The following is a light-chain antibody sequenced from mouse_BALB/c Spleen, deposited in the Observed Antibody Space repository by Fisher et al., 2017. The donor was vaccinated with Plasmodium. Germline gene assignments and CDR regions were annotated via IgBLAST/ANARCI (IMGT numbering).Light chain of an antibody. J-gene: IGKJ4*01. CDR3: WQGKHFPYT. Sequence: VLTQSPLSLPVSLGDQASISCRSSQSLLHSYGDTYLHWYLQKPGQTPKLLIYKVSNRFSGVPDRFSGSGSGTDFTLKISRVEAEDLGVYYCWQGKHFPYTFGPGTKLER. CDR2: KVS. V-gene: IGKV1-110*01. CDR1: QSLLHSYGDTY.